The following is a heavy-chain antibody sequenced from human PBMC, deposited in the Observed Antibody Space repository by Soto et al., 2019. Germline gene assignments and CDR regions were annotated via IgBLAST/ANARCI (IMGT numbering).Heavy chain of an antibody. V-gene: IGHV4-4*02. CDR3: ARHPSDFWFDP. D-gene: IGHD2-21*02. CDR2: IYHSGST. Sequence: SETLSLTCAVSGGSISSSNWWSWVRQPPGKGLEWIGEIYHSGSTYYNPSLKSRVTVSVDTSKSQFSLKLSSVTAADTAVYYCARHPSDFWFDPWGQGTLVTVSS. J-gene: IGHJ5*02. CDR1: GGSISSSNW.